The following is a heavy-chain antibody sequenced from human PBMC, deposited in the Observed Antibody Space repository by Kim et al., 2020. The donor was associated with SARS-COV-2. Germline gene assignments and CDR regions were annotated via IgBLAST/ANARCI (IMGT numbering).Heavy chain of an antibody. Sequence: SVKVSCKASGGTFSSYAISWVRQAPGQGLEWMGGIIPIFGTANYAQKFQGRVTITADESTSTAYMELSSLRSEDTAVYYCASVTGKYYYDSSGPEEWPYYFDYWGQGTLVTVSS. CDR1: GGTFSSYA. CDR3: ASVTGKYYYDSSGPEEWPYYFDY. J-gene: IGHJ4*02. V-gene: IGHV1-69*13. D-gene: IGHD3-22*01. CDR2: IIPIFGTA.